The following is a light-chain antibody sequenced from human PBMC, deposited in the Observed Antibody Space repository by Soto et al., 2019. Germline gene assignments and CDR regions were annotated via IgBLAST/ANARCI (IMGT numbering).Light chain of an antibody. CDR3: QQRSSWPIT. Sequence: EIVLTHSPATLSLYPGERATLSCRASQSVSRYLAWYRQKPGQAPRLLIYDTSNRATGFPARFSGSGSGTDFTLTISRLEPEDFAVYYCQQRSSWPITFGQGTRLENK. CDR2: DTS. V-gene: IGKV3-11*01. J-gene: IGKJ5*01. CDR1: QSVSRY.